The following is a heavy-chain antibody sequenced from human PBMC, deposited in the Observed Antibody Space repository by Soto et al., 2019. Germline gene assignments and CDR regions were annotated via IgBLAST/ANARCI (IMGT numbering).Heavy chain of an antibody. J-gene: IGHJ4*02. Sequence: ASVKVSCKASGYTFTGYYMHWLRLAPGQGLEWMGWINPNSGGTNYAQKFQDWVTMTRDTSISTAYMELSGLRSDGTAMYYCARGQDVSLRYFDHPFNYWGQGSLVTVSS. D-gene: IGHD3-9*01. V-gene: IGHV1-2*04. CDR2: INPNSGGT. CDR1: GYTFTGYY. CDR3: ARGQDVSLRYFDHPFNY.